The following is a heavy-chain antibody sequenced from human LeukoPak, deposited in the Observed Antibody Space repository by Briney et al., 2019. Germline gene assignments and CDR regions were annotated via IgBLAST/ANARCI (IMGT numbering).Heavy chain of an antibody. Sequence: GGSLRLSCAASGFTFSSYAMSWVRQAPGKGLEWVSAISGSGGSTYYADSVKGRSTISRDNSKNTLYLQMNSLRAEDTAVYYCANSYYDSSGYYEDFDYWGQGTLVTVPS. CDR3: ANSYYDSSGYYEDFDY. D-gene: IGHD3-22*01. CDR1: GFTFSSYA. CDR2: ISGSGGST. V-gene: IGHV3-23*01. J-gene: IGHJ4*02.